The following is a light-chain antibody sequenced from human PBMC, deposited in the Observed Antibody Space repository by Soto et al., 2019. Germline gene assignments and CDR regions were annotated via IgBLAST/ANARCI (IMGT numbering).Light chain of an antibody. J-gene: IGKJ1*01. CDR2: DVS. CDR1: QSISVW. Sequence: DIQMTQSPSTLSASVGDRVTITCRASQSISVWLAWYQQKAGKAPTLLIYDVSRLESGVPSRFSGSGSGTEFTLTISSLQPDDFATYYCQHYNSYSEAFGQGTKVDIK. CDR3: QHYNSYSEA. V-gene: IGKV1-5*01.